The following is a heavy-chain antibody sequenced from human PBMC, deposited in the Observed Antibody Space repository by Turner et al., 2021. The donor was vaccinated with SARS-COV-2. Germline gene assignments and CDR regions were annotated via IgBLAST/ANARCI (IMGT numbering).Heavy chain of an antibody. CDR2: IYPGDSDT. CDR3: SRQVGVGQGIEVAGTGY. Sequence: GAEVKKPGESLKISRKGSGYSFTNYWIGWVRQMPGKGLEWMGIIYPGDSDTRYSPSFQGQVTISADKSISTAYLQWSSLKAADTAMYYWSRQVGVGQGIEVAGTGYWGHGTLVTVSS. V-gene: IGHV5-51*01. CDR1: GYSFTNYW. D-gene: IGHD6-19*01. J-gene: IGHJ1*01.